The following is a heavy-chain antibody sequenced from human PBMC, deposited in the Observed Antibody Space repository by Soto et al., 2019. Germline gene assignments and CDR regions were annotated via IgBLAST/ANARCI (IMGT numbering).Heavy chain of an antibody. CDR3: AKPIIAAAGYYFDY. V-gene: IGHV3-30*18. D-gene: IGHD6-13*01. CDR1: GFTFSSYG. CDR2: ISYDGSNK. J-gene: IGHJ4*02. Sequence: ESGGGVVQPGRSLRLSCAASGFTFSSYGMHWVRQAPGKGLEWVAVISYDGSNKYYADSVKGRFTISRDNSKNTLYLQMNSLRAEDTAVYYCAKPIIAAAGYYFDYWGQGTLVTVSS.